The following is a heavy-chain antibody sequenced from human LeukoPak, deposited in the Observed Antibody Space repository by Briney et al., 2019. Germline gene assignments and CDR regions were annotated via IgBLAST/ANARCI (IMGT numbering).Heavy chain of an antibody. CDR1: GLTLSDYY. CDR2: ISSSGSTI. Sequence: GGSLRLSCAASGLTLSDYYMSWIRQAPGKGLEWVSYISSSGSTIYYADSVKGRFTISRDNAKNSLYLQMNSLRAEDTAVYYCARTAQWLVKYYFDYWGQGTLVTVSS. D-gene: IGHD6-19*01. V-gene: IGHV3-11*01. J-gene: IGHJ4*02. CDR3: ARTAQWLVKYYFDY.